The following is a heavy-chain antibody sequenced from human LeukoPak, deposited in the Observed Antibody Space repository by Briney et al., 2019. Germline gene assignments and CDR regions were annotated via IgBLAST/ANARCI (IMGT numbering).Heavy chain of an antibody. CDR1: GFNFDNYA. CDR3: ARPSPPGDGYNPPDY. CDR2: ISHDERTK. D-gene: IGHD5-24*01. J-gene: IGHJ4*02. Sequence: GKSLTLSCVASGFNFDNYAMHWVRQPLGKGLEWVAVISHDERTKYYADSMKGRTTISRDNSKNTVFLQMNNLRTEDTAVYFCARPSPPGDGYNPPDYWGQGTLVTVSS. V-gene: IGHV3-30*04.